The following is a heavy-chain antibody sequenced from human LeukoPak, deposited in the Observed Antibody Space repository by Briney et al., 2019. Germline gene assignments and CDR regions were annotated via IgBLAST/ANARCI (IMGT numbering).Heavy chain of an antibody. Sequence: GGSLRLSCAASGFTVSNNYMIWVRQAPGKGLEWVSLIYSNGVTNYADSVKGRFTISRDSSKNTLYLQMNSLRAEDTAVYYCAGGEKATSLWHYYAMDVWGQGTTVTVSS. CDR3: AGGEKATSLWHYYAMDV. CDR1: GFTVSNNY. D-gene: IGHD5-24*01. J-gene: IGHJ6*02. CDR2: IYSNGVT. V-gene: IGHV3-66*01.